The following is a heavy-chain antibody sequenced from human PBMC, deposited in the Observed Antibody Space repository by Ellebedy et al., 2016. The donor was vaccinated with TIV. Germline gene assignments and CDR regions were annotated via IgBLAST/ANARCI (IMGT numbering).Heavy chain of an antibody. V-gene: IGHV5-51*01. CDR1: GYSFTNYW. Sequence: GESLKISCKGSGYSFTNYWIGWVRQMPGKGLECMGIIFPGDSDTSYSPSFQGQVTISADNSISTAYLQWSSLKASDTAMYYCPRLMMEHHHYWFDPWGQGTLVTVSS. CDR2: IFPGDSDT. D-gene: IGHD1-26*01. CDR3: PRLMMEHHHYWFDP. J-gene: IGHJ5*02.